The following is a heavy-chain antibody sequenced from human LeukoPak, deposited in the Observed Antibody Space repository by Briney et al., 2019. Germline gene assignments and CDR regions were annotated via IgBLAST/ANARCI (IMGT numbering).Heavy chain of an antibody. Sequence: SETLSLTCAVSGGSISSNNWWGWVRQPPGKGLEWIGEIYHSGSTNYNPSLKSRVTISVDKSKNQLSLKLSSVTAADTAVYYCARVRGASGSYYFDYWGQGTLVTVSS. CDR1: GGSISSNNW. J-gene: IGHJ4*02. D-gene: IGHD1-26*01. V-gene: IGHV4-4*02. CDR3: ARVRGASGSYYFDY. CDR2: IYHSGST.